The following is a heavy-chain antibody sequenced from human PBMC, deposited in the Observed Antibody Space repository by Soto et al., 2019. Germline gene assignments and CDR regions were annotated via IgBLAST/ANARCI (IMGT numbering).Heavy chain of an antibody. CDR1: GYTFTSYY. J-gene: IGHJ4*02. D-gene: IGHD3-22*01. Sequence: ASMKVSCKASGYTFTSYYIHWVRQAPGQGLEWMGIINPSGGSTSYAQKFQGRVTMTRDTSTSTVYMELSSLRSEDTAVYYCARGRQTYYYDSSGHYWGQGTLVTVSS. V-gene: IGHV1-46*01. CDR2: INPSGGST. CDR3: ARGRQTYYYDSSGHY.